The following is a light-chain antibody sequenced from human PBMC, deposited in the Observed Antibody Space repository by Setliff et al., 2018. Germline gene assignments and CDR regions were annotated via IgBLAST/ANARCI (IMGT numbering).Light chain of an antibody. CDR3: AAWDDSLNGPYV. J-gene: IGLJ1*01. CDR1: SSNIGSNT. V-gene: IGLV1-44*01. Sequence: QSALTQQPSASGTPGQRVTISCSGSSSNIGSNTVNWYQQLPGTAPKLLIYSNNQRPSGVPDRFSGSKSGTSASLAISGLQSEDGADYYCAAWDDSLNGPYVFGTGTKVTVL. CDR2: SNN.